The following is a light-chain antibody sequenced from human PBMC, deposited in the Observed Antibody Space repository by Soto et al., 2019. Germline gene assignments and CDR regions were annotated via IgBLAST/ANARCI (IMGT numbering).Light chain of an antibody. Sequence: MSGSPSSYTASTGDRVPITCRASQDISSYLAWYQQKPGKAPKLLIYAASTLQSGVPSMFSGSGPGTDFTLTISSLEPEDFAVYYCQQRSNWPRTFGQ. CDR3: QQRSNWPRT. CDR2: AAS. CDR1: QDISSY. J-gene: IGKJ1*01. V-gene: IGKV1-8*01.